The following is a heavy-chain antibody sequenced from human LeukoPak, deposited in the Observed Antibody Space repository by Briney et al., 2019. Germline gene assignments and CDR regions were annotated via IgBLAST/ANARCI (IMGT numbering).Heavy chain of an antibody. V-gene: IGHV4-34*01. CDR1: GGSFSGYY. CDR3: ARVTPITMVRGVYGMDV. CDR2: INHSGST. Sequence: PSETLSLTCAVYGGSFSGYYWSWIRQPPGKGLEWIGEINHSGSTNYNPSLKSRVTISVDTSKNQFSLKLSSVTAADTAVYYCARVTPITMVRGVYGMDVWGQGTTVTVSS. D-gene: IGHD3-10*01. J-gene: IGHJ6*02.